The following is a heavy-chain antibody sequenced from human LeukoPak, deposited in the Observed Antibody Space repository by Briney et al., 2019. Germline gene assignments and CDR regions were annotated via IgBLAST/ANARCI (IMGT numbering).Heavy chain of an antibody. CDR1: GFTFDDYG. D-gene: IGHD3-3*01. CDR3: ASSPGGLSSRITIFGVVSDPMDV. V-gene: IGHV3-20*04. J-gene: IGHJ6*03. Sequence: PGGSLRLSCAASGFTFDDYGMSWVRQAPGKGLEWVSGINWNGGSTGYADSVKGRFTISRDNAKNSLYLQMNSLRAEDTAVYYCASSPGGLSSRITIFGVVSDPMDVWGKGTTVTVSS. CDR2: INWNGGST.